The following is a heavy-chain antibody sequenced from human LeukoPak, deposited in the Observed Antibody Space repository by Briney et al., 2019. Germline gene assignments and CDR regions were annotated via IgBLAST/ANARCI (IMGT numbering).Heavy chain of an antibody. V-gene: IGHV4-34*01. CDR2: INHSGST. Sequence: SETLSLTCAVYGGSFSGYYWSWIRQPPGKGLEWIGEINHSGSTNYNPSLKSRVTISVDTSKNQFSLKLSSVTAADTAVYYCARHRRYPTYGSGSGRYNWFDPWGQGTLVTVSS. CDR3: ARHRRYPTYGSGSGRYNWFDP. D-gene: IGHD3-10*01. J-gene: IGHJ5*02. CDR1: GGSFSGYY.